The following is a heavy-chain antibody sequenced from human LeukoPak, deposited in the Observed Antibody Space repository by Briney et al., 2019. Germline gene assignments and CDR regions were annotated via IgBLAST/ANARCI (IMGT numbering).Heavy chain of an antibody. D-gene: IGHD7-27*01. CDR1: GFTFSSYT. V-gene: IGHV3-23*01. CDR3: AKDGGLWVSAHWGDS. J-gene: IGHJ4*02. CDR2: NTTSDGNT. Sequence: GGSLRLSCAASGFTFSSYTMSWVRQAPGKGLEWVSTNTTSDGNTYYADSVKGRFTVSRDNSKNTLYLQMNSLRAEDTAVYYCAKDGGLWVSAHWGDSWGRGTLVTVSS.